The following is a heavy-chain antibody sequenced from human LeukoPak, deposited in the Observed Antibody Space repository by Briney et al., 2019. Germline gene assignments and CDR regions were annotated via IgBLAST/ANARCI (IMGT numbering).Heavy chain of an antibody. Sequence: ASVKVSCKVSGYTLTELSMHWVRQAPGKGLEWMGIINPSGGSTSYAQKFQGRVTMTRDTSTSTVYMELSSLRSEDTAVYYCARDETPYCGGDCYSFDYWGQGTLVTVSS. D-gene: IGHD2-21*01. V-gene: IGHV1-46*01. CDR1: GYTLTELS. CDR2: INPSGGST. J-gene: IGHJ4*02. CDR3: ARDETPYCGGDCYSFDY.